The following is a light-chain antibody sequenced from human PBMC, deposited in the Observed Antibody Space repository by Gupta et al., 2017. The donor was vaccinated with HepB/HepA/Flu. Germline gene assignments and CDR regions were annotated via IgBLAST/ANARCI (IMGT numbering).Light chain of an antibody. CDR2: WAS. Sequence: DIVMTQSPDSLAVSLGERATINCKSSRSVLYSSNNKDYLAWYQHKPGQPPKLLIYWASTRESGVPDRFSGSGSGTDFTLTISSLQAEDVAVYYCQQDYGPLQTFGQGTKVEIK. CDR1: RSVLYSSNNKDY. J-gene: IGKJ1*01. CDR3: QQDYGPLQT. V-gene: IGKV4-1*01.